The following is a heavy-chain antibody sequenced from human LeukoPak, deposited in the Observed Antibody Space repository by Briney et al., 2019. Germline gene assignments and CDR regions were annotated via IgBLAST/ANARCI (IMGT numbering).Heavy chain of an antibody. J-gene: IGHJ4*02. V-gene: IGHV3-30*02. CDR2: IRYDGNVK. CDR1: GFTFSSYG. CDR3: VKENGGPNDY. D-gene: IGHD2-15*01. Sequence: GGSLRLSCAASGFTFSSYGMHWVRQAPGKGQEWVTFIRYDGNVKYYADSVKGRFTSSRDNSKSTLYLQMNSLRGEDSAVYYCVKENGGPNDYWGQGTLVTVSS.